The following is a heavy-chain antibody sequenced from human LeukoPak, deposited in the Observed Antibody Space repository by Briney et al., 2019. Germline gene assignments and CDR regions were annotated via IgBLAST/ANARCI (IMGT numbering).Heavy chain of an antibody. V-gene: IGHV3-73*01. CDR2: IRSKANSYAT. CDR3: TRPRYDSSGYYYAPLDY. Sequence: GGSLRLSCAASGFTFSGSAMHWVRQASGKGLEWVGRIRSKANSYATAYAASVKGRFTISRDDSKNTAYQQMNSLKTEDTAVYYCTRPRYDSSGYYYAPLDYWGQGTLVTVSS. J-gene: IGHJ4*02. D-gene: IGHD3-22*01. CDR1: GFTFSGSA.